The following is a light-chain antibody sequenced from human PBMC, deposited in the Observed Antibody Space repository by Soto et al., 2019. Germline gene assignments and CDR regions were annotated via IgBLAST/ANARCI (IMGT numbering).Light chain of an antibody. CDR3: QQLNSYPIT. J-gene: IGKJ5*01. V-gene: IGKV1-9*01. CDR2: AAS. Sequence: DIQLTQSPSFLSASVGDRVTITCRASQGLSSDLAWYQQKPGKAPKLLIYAASTLQSGVPSRFSGSGSGAEFALTISSLQPEDFATYYCQQLNSYPITFGQGPRLEIK. CDR1: QGLSSD.